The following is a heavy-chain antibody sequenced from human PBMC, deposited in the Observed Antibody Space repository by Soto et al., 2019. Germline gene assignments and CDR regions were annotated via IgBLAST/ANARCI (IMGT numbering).Heavy chain of an antibody. J-gene: IGHJ6*02. D-gene: IGHD6-19*01. Sequence: QVQLVESGGGLVKPEGSLRLSCAASGFTFSDYYMSWIRQAPGKGLEWVSYISSSGFTIYYADSVKGRFTISRDNAKNSLYLQMNSLRAEDTAVYYCARGDSSDYYYYYGMDVWGQGTTVTVSS. CDR2: ISSSGFTI. V-gene: IGHV3-11*01. CDR3: ARGDSSDYYYYYGMDV. CDR1: GFTFSDYY.